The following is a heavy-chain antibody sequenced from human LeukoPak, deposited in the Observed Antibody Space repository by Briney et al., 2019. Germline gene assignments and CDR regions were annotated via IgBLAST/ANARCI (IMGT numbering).Heavy chain of an antibody. V-gene: IGHV3-7*01. D-gene: IGHD3-22*01. CDR1: GFTFSYYW. Sequence: GGSLRLSCAASGFTFSYYWMSWVRQAPGKGPEWVANIKQDGTEKYYVDYVKGRFTISRDNAKNSLYLQMNSLRAEDTAVYYCARHYYDTSGYYGRDYFDYWGQGTLVTVSS. CDR2: IKQDGTEK. J-gene: IGHJ4*02. CDR3: ARHYYDTSGYYGRDYFDY.